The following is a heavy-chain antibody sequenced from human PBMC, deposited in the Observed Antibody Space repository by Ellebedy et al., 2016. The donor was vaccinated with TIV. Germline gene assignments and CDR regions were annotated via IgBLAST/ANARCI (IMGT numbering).Heavy chain of an antibody. CDR3: AAMGSSTSCYDY. J-gene: IGHJ4*02. CDR1: GFTFSSYA. Sequence: GGSLRLSXAASGFTFSSYAMSWVRQAPGKGLEWVSAISGSGGSTYYADSVKGRFTISRDNSKNTLYLQMNSLRAEDTAVYYCAAMGSSTSCYDYWGQGTLVTVSS. V-gene: IGHV3-23*01. CDR2: ISGSGGST. D-gene: IGHD2-2*01.